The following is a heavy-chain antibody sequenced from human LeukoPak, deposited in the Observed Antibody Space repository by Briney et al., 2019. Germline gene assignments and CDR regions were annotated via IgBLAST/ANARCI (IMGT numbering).Heavy chain of an antibody. CDR3: ARDRHEPGP. Sequence: SETLSLTCTVSGGSISSSSYYWGWIRQPPGKGLEWIGYIYYSGSTNYNPSLKSRVTISVDTSKNQFSLKLTSVTAADTAMYYCARDRHEPGPWGPGTMVTVSS. D-gene: IGHD1-14*01. J-gene: IGHJ3*01. CDR1: GGSISSSSYY. V-gene: IGHV4-61*05. CDR2: IYYSGST.